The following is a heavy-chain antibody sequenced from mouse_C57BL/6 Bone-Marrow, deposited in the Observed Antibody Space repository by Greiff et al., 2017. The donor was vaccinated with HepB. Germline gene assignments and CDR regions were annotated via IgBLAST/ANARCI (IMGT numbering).Heavy chain of an antibody. CDR3: ARSRSNWYFDV. V-gene: IGHV1-7*01. Sequence: QVQLKESGAELAKPGASVKLSCKASGYTFTSYWMHWVKQRPGQGLEWIGYINPSSGYTKYNQKFKDKATLTADKSSSTAYMQLSSLTYGDSAVYYCARSRSNWYFDVWGTGTTVTVSS. J-gene: IGHJ1*03. CDR1: GYTFTSYW. CDR2: INPSSGYT.